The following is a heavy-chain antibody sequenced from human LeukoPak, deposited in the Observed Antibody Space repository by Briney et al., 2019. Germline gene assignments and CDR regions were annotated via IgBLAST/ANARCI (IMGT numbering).Heavy chain of an antibody. D-gene: IGHD3-22*01. CDR1: GGSISSSSYY. CDR3: ARGPYKYDGSGAFDI. J-gene: IGHJ3*02. V-gene: IGHV4-39*07. Sequence: PSETLSLTCTVSGGSISSSSYYWGWIRQPPGKGLEWIGSIYYSGSTYYNPSLKRRVTISVDTSKKQFSLKLSSVTSADTAVYYCARGPYKYDGSGAFDIWGQGTMVTVSS. CDR2: IYYSGST.